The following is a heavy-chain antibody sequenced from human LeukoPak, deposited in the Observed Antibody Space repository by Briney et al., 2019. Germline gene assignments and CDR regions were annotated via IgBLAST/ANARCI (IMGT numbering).Heavy chain of an antibody. Sequence: PSETLSLTCTVSGGSISSYYWSWIRQPPGKGLEWIGYMYNSGSTNYNPSLKSRVIISVDTSENQFSLQLSSVTAADTAVYYCARAANSGWSHFDYWGQGTLVTVSS. CDR1: GGSISSYY. J-gene: IGHJ4*02. V-gene: IGHV4-59*01. CDR2: MYNSGST. CDR3: ARAANSGWSHFDY. D-gene: IGHD6-19*01.